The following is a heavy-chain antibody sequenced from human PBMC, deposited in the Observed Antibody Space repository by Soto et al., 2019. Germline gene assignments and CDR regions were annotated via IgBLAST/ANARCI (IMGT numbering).Heavy chain of an antibody. J-gene: IGHJ3*01. CDR1: GFSLSADGVA. D-gene: IGHD2-2*01. Sequence: ITLKESGPTLVKPTQSLTLTCTFSGFSLSADGVAVGWIRQPPGKALEWLALIYWDDDTRYRPSLKSRLTITMDTSKNHVVLTMINLDPVDTATYYCAHAYGGTSWPNDAFDVWGQGTVVTVSS. CDR3: AHAYGGTSWPNDAFDV. V-gene: IGHV2-5*02. CDR2: IYWDDDT.